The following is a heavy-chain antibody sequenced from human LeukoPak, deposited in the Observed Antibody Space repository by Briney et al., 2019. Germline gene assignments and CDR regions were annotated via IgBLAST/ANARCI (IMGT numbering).Heavy chain of an antibody. D-gene: IGHD5-12*01. J-gene: IGHJ4*02. Sequence: GESLKISCNGSGYIFTSYWIGWVRQMPGKGLEWMGIIYPGDSDTRYNPSFQGQVTISVDKSISTAYLQWSSLKATDTAIYYCAYRSNGGYEAFELWGQGTLVTVSS. CDR2: IYPGDSDT. V-gene: IGHV5-51*01. CDR1: GYIFTSYW. CDR3: AYRSNGGYEAFEL.